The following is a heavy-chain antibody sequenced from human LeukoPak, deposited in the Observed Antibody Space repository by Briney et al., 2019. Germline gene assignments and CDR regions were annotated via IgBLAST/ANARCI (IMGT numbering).Heavy chain of an antibody. Sequence: PGGSLRLSCAASGFTFSDYYMSWIRQAPGKGLEWVSYISSSGSTIYYADSVKGRFTISRDNAKNSLYLQMNSLRAEDTAVYYCAIHRDRIAAPLFDYWGQGTLVTVSS. CDR2: ISSSGSTI. V-gene: IGHV3-11*04. J-gene: IGHJ4*02. CDR3: AIHRDRIAAPLFDY. CDR1: GFTFSDYY. D-gene: IGHD6-6*01.